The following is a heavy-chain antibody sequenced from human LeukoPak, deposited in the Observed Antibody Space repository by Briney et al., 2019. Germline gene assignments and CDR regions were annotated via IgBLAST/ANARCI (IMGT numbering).Heavy chain of an antibody. CDR1: GDSVSSDTGGYY. CDR3: ARDRGDYSGDPGYFDY. Sequence: SETLSLTCSVSGDSVSSDTGGYYWTWIRQRPGKGLELIGNIHSDGTPSYNPSLRGRVSISRDRSKNQFSLRLTSVTAGDTAFYYCARDRGDYSGDPGYFDYWGQGPLVTVSS. CDR2: IHSDGTP. V-gene: IGHV4-31*03. J-gene: IGHJ4*02. D-gene: IGHD4-23*01.